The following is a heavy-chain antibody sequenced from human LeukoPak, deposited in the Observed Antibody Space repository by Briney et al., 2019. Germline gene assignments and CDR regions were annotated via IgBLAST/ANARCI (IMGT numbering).Heavy chain of an antibody. Sequence: GGSLRLSCAASGFTFSSYAMSWVRQAPGKGLEWVSAIRGSGAGTYYADSVKGRFTISRDNSKNTLYLQMNSLRAEDTAIYYCAKDSRFCSSSSCYGDDAFDIWGRGKMITFSS. CDR1: GFTFSSYA. J-gene: IGHJ3*02. CDR3: AKDSRFCSSSSCYGDDAFDI. CDR2: IRGSGAGT. D-gene: IGHD2-2*01. V-gene: IGHV3-23*01.